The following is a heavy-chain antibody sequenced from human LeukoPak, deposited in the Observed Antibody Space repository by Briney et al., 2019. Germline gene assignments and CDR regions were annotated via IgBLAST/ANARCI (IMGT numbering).Heavy chain of an antibody. CDR2: INPNSGGT. CDR1: GYTFTGYY. Sequence: ASVKVSCKPPGYTFTGYYMHLVPQAPGQGLEWMGWINPNSGGTNYAQKFQGWVTMTRDTSISTAYMELSRLRSDDTAVYYCARSMVRGVVPYYGMDVWGKGTTVTVSS. D-gene: IGHD3-10*01. CDR3: ARSMVRGVVPYYGMDV. J-gene: IGHJ6*04. V-gene: IGHV1-2*04.